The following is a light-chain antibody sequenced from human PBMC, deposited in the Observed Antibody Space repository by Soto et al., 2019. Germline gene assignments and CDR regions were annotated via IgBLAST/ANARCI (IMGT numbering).Light chain of an antibody. Sequence: EIVLTQSPATLSLSPGEIATLSCRASQSVSSYLAWYQQKPDKAPRLLIYDASIRANGIPATFRCSESGTDFTLTISSPGPEDFAVYYCQERSNRLLTFGGGNKVEIK. CDR3: QERSNRLLT. CDR2: DAS. J-gene: IGKJ4*01. CDR1: QSVSSY. V-gene: IGKV3-11*01.